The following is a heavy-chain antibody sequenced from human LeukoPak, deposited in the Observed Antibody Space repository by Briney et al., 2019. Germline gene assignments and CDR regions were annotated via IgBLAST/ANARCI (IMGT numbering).Heavy chain of an antibody. D-gene: IGHD3-22*01. V-gene: IGHV1-18*01. Sequence: ASVKVSCKASGYTFTSYGISWIRQAPRQGLEWMGWISVYNGNTNYVQKFQDRVTMTTDASTSTAYMELRSLRSDDTAVYYCARVQPHRIHYDNSDYPTRNDYWGQGTLVTVSS. CDR1: GYTFTSYG. CDR2: ISVYNGNT. J-gene: IGHJ4*02. CDR3: ARVQPHRIHYDNSDYPTRNDY.